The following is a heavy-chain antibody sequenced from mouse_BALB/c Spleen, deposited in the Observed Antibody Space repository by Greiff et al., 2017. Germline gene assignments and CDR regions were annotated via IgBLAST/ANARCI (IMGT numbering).Heavy chain of an antibody. J-gene: IGHJ4*01. V-gene: IGHV1-5*01. Sequence: VQLQQSGTVLARPGASVKMSCKASGYSFTSYWMHWVKQRPGQGLEWIGAIYPGNSDTSYNQKFKGKAKLTAVTSASTAYMELSSLTNEDSAVYYCTKPYDGPPMDYWGQGTSVTVSS. CDR3: TKPYDGPPMDY. CDR2: IYPGNSDT. D-gene: IGHD2-3*01. CDR1: GYSFTSYW.